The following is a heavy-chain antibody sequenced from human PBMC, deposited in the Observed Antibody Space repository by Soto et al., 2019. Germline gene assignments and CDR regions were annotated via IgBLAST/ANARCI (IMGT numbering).Heavy chain of an antibody. CDR2: ISSSSSTI. CDR3: AGAALCNWNDVSWFDP. D-gene: IGHD1-1*01. J-gene: IGHJ5*02. CDR1: GFTFSSYS. Sequence: EVQLVESGGGLVQPGGSLRLSCAASGFTFSSYSMNWVRQAPGKGLEWVSYISSSSSTIYYADSVKGRFTISRDNAKNPLYLQLNSLGAGDTAVYYCAGAALCNWNDVSWFDPWGQGTLVTVSS. V-gene: IGHV3-48*01.